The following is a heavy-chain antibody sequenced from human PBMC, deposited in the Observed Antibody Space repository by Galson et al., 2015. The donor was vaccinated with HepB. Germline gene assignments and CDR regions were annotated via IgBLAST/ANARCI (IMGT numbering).Heavy chain of an antibody. D-gene: IGHD2-15*01. CDR3: AITPFGQPLWFDP. V-gene: IGHV1-69*13. CDR2: IIPIFGTA. CDR1: GGTFSSYA. Sequence: SVKVSCKASGGTFSSYAISWVRQAPGQGLEWMGGIIPIFGTANYAQKFQGRVTITADESTSTAYMELSSLRSEDTAVYYCAITPFGQPLWFDPWGQGTLVTVSS. J-gene: IGHJ5*02.